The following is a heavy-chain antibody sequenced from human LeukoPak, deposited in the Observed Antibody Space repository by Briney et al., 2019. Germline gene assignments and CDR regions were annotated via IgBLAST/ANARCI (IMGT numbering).Heavy chain of an antibody. CDR2: ISGSGGST. D-gene: IGHD6-19*01. V-gene: IGHV3-23*01. Sequence: GSLRLSCAASGFTFSSYAMSWVRQAPGKGLEWVSAISGSGGSTYYADSVKGRFTISRDNSKNTLYLQMNSLRAEDTAVYYCATDSIAVAGFDYWGQGTLVTVSS. CDR3: ATDSIAVAGFDY. CDR1: GFTFSSYA. J-gene: IGHJ4*02.